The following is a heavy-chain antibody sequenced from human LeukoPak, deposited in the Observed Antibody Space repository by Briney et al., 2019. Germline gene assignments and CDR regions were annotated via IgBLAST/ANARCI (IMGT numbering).Heavy chain of an antibody. CDR1: GYTFTNNF. V-gene: IGHV1-46*01. J-gene: IGHJ5*02. CDR3: ARVSGLQQRFDP. CDR2: INPSGDNT. Sequence: ASVKVSCKASGYTFTNNFMHWVRQAPGQGLEWIGIINPSGDNTWYAQKFQGRVTLTTDISTSTAYMELRSLRSDDTAVYYCARVSGLQQRFDPWGQGTLVTVSS. D-gene: IGHD6-13*01.